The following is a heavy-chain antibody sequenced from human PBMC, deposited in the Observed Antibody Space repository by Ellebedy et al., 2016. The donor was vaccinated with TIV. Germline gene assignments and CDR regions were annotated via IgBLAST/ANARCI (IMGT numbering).Heavy chain of an antibody. V-gene: IGHV1-46*01. CDR1: GYTFTSYF. Sequence: ASVKVSCKASGYTFTSYFMHWVRQAPGQGLEWMGIINPRGGSTSYAQKFQGRVTMTRDTSTSTAYMELSSLRYDDTAVYYCARDVAGFDPWGQGTLVTVSS. CDR3: ARDVAGFDP. D-gene: IGHD2-15*01. CDR2: INPRGGST. J-gene: IGHJ5*02.